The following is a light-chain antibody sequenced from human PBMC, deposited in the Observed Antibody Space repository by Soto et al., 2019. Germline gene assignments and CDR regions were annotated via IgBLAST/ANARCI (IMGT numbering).Light chain of an antibody. CDR1: QSVTTF. CDR2: DAS. V-gene: IGKV3-11*01. J-gene: IGKJ4*01. Sequence: EIVLTQSPVTLSLSPGERATLSCMASQSVTTFSAWYPQNPGQAPKLLIYDASKRATAIPARFSDRGSGTDFTLTISSLEPEDFAVYYCQQRTNWPLTFGGGTKVEIK. CDR3: QQRTNWPLT.